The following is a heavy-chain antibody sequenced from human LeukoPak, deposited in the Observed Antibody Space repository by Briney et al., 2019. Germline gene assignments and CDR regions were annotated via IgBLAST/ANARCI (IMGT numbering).Heavy chain of an antibody. Sequence: SVKVSCKASGGTFSSYAISWVRQAPGQGLEWMGGIIPIFGTANYAQKFQGRVTITADESTSTAYMELSSLRSEDTAVYYCARDRAGGAARLPYYFDYWGQGTLVTVSS. D-gene: IGHD6-6*01. CDR3: ARDRAGGAARLPYYFDY. V-gene: IGHV1-69*01. CDR1: GGTFSSYA. J-gene: IGHJ4*02. CDR2: IIPIFGTA.